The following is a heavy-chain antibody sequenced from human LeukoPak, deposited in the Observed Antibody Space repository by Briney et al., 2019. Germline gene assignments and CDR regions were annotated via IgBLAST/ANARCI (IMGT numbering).Heavy chain of an antibody. CDR2: ISGSGGST. CDR3: AEDRKWFGELYLGACDY. Sequence: PGGSLRLSCAASGFTFSSYAMSWVRQAPGKGLEWVSAISGSGGSTYYADSVKGRFTISRDNSKNTLYLQMNSLRAEDTAVYYCAEDRKWFGELYLGACDYWGRGTLVTVSS. D-gene: IGHD3-10*01. CDR1: GFTFSSYA. V-gene: IGHV3-23*01. J-gene: IGHJ4*02.